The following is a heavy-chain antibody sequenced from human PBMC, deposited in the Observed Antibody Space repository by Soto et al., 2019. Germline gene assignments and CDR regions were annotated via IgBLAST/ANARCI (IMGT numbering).Heavy chain of an antibody. Sequence: EVQLVQSGAEVKKPGESLKISCKGSGYSFTSSWIGWVRQMPGKGLEWMGIIYPGDSDTRYSPSFQGQVTISADKSIRAGYLRWSRREAADTAMYCCATPYHGGWFDPWGQGTLVTVSS. CDR3: ATPYHGGWFDP. CDR1: GYSFTSSW. D-gene: IGHD2-2*01. V-gene: IGHV5-51*03. CDR2: IYPGDSDT. J-gene: IGHJ5*02.